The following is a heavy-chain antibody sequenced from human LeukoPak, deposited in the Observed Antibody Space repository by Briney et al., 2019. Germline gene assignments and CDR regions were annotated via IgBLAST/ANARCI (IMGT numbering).Heavy chain of an antibody. J-gene: IGHJ4*02. V-gene: IGHV3-53*01. D-gene: IGHD3-10*01. Sequence: PGGSLRLSCAASGFTVSSNYMNWVRQAPGKGLEWVSVIYSGGSTYYADSVKGRFTISRDNSKNTLYLQMNSLRAEDTAVYYCQVRGAMTPEYYFDYWGQGTLVTVSS. CDR2: IYSGGST. CDR3: QVRGAMTPEYYFDY. CDR1: GFTVSSNY.